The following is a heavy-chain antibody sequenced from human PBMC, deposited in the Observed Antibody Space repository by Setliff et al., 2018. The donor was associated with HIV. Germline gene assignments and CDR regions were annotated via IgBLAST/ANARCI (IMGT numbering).Heavy chain of an antibody. Sequence: GGSLRLSCAASGFTFRNYKFNWVRQAPGRGLEWVSSISIGSGSTYYADSVKGRFIISRDNSKNTLYLQMNSLRAEDTAVYYCARDPGRYNGMDVWGQGTTVTVSS. J-gene: IGHJ6*02. CDR2: ISIGSGST. CDR1: GFTFRNYK. D-gene: IGHD1-20*01. V-gene: IGHV3-21*01. CDR3: ARDPGRYNGMDV.